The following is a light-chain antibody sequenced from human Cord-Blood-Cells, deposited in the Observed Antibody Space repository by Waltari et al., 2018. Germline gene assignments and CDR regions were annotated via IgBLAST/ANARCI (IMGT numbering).Light chain of an antibody. J-gene: IGLJ2*01. V-gene: IGLV3-25*03. CDR2: KDS. CDR1: ALPKQY. Sequence: SYALTQRPSVSVSPGQTARITCSGDALPKQYAYWYQQKPGQAPVLVIYKDSERPSGIPERFSGSSSGTTVTLTISGVQAEDEADYYCQSADSSGTYVVFGGGTKLTVL. CDR3: QSADSSGTYVV.